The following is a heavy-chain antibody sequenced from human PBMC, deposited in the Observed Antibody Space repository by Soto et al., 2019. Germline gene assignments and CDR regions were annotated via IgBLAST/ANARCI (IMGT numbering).Heavy chain of an antibody. Sequence: SETLSLTCTVSGGSISSDYWSWIRQPPGKGLEWIGHIYYSGSTYYNPSLKSRVTISVDTSKNQFSLKLSSVTAADTAVYYCARQVARYWFDPWGQGTLVTVSS. V-gene: IGHV4-59*04. CDR2: IYYSGST. J-gene: IGHJ5*02. CDR3: ARQVARYWFDP. CDR1: GGSISSDY.